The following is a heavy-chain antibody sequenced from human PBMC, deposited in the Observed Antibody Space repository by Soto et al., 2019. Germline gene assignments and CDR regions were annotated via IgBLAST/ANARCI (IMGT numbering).Heavy chain of an antibody. V-gene: IGHV3-53*01. D-gene: IGHD1-1*01. CDR2: LYDLDGS. CDR3: ATWHEREHAYDV. Sequence: DVHLVESGGGLIQPGESLRLSCAASGFTISGKKYVAWVRQAPGKGLEWLSALYDLDGSFYAASMKGRFTTSSDSSKTTVYLRMNDLRPDDTAVYYCATWHEREHAYDVWGQGTTVTVSS. CDR1: GFTISGKKY. J-gene: IGHJ3*01.